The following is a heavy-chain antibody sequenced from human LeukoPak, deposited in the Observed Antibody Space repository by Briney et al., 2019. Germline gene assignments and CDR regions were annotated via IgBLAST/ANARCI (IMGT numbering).Heavy chain of an antibody. D-gene: IGHD3-10*01. CDR2: IYYSGST. CDR3: ARPRIAMVRGVIAIAFDI. Sequence: SETLSLTCAVYGGSFSGYYWGWIRQPPGMGLEWIGTIYYSGSTYYNPSLKSRVTISVDTSKNQFSLKLSSVTAADTAVYYCARPRIAMVRGVIAIAFDIWGQGTLVTVSS. CDR1: GGSFSGYY. V-gene: IGHV4-34*01. J-gene: IGHJ4*02.